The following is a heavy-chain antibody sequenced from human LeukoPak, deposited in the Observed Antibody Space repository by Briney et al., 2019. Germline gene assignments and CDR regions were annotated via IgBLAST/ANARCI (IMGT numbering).Heavy chain of an antibody. CDR3: ARGGSYVWVSYRLKSWFDP. Sequence: SETLSLTCTVSGGSISPYYWSWIRQPPGKGLEWIGYIYYSGSTNYNPSLKSRVTISVDTSKNQFSLKLSSVTAADTAVYYCARGGSYVWVSYRLKSWFDPWGQGTLVTVSS. V-gene: IGHV4-59*01. CDR1: GGSISPYY. D-gene: IGHD3-16*02. CDR2: IYYSGST. J-gene: IGHJ5*02.